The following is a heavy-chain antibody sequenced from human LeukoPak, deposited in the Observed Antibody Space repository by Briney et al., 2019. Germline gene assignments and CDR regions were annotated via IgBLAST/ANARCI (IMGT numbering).Heavy chain of an antibody. V-gene: IGHV4-59*08. CDR2: IYYSGST. J-gene: IGHJ4*02. D-gene: IGHD5-24*01. CDR1: GGSISSYY. CDR3: ARLPKRDGLLDY. Sequence: SETLSLTCTVSGGSISSYYWSWIRQPPGKGLEWIGYIYYSGSTNYNPSLKSRVTISVDTSKNQFSLKLSSVTAADTAVYYCARLPKRDGLLDYWGQGTLVTVSS.